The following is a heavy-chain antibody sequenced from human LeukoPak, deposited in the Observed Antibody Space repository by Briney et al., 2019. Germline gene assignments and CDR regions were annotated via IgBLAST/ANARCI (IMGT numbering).Heavy chain of an antibody. D-gene: IGHD3-9*01. Sequence: LSLTCTVSGYSISSGYYWGWIRQPPGKGLEWVAVMWYDGTNKYYADAVKGRFTISRDNSKNTLYLQLNSLRAEDTAVYYCANVHTTYYDILTGYYPLDYWGQGTLVTVSS. V-gene: IGHV3-33*08. CDR1: GYSISSGYY. J-gene: IGHJ4*02. CDR3: ANVHTTYYDILTGYYPLDY. CDR2: MWYDGTNK.